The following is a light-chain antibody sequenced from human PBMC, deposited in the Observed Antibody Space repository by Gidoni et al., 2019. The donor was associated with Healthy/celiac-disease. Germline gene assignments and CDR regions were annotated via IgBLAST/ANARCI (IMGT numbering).Light chain of an antibody. CDR3: QQYYSTPWT. J-gene: IGKJ1*01. V-gene: IGKV4-1*01. Sequence: IVMTQSPDSLAVSLGERATINCKSSQSVLYSSNNKNYLAWYQQKSGQPPKLLIYWASTRESGVPDRFSGSGSGTDFTLTISSLQAEDGAVYYCQQYYSTPWTFGQGTRVEIK. CDR2: WAS. CDR1: QSVLYSSNNKNY.